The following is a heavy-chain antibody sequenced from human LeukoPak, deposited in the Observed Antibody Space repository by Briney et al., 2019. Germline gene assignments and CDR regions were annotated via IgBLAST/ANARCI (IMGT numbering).Heavy chain of an antibody. J-gene: IGHJ4*02. CDR2: ISSSGSTI. D-gene: IGHD2-21*02. V-gene: IGHV3-11*01. Sequence: PGGSLRLSCAASGFTFSDYYMSWIRQAPGKGLEWVSYISSSGSTIYYADSVKGRFTISRDNAKNSLYLQMNSLRAEDTAVYYCASTLVYCGGDCYFGIFDYWGQGTLVTVSS. CDR3: ASTLVYCGGDCYFGIFDY. CDR1: GFTFSDYY.